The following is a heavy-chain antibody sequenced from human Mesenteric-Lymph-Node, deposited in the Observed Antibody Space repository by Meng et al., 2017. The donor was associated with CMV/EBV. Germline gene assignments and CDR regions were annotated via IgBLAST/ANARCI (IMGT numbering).Heavy chain of an antibody. Sequence: GESLKISCVASGFTFSSYSMNWVRQAPGKGLEWVSFISSRSNIIHYADSVKGRFTIPRDSAKNSLYLQMNSLRAEDTAVYYCARDLAGRGDYFDYWGQGTLVTVSS. D-gene: IGHD3-10*01. J-gene: IGHJ4*02. V-gene: IGHV3-48*04. CDR3: ARDLAGRGDYFDY. CDR1: GFTFSSYS. CDR2: ISSRSNII.